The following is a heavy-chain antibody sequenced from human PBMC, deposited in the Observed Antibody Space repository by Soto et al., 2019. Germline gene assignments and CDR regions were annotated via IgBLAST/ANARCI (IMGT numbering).Heavy chain of an antibody. D-gene: IGHD6-25*01. CDR3: ARGRPAFDI. Sequence: SETLSLTCAVSGGSISSGGYSWSWIRQPPGKGLEWIGYIYHSGSTYYNPSLKSRVTISVDRSKNQFSLKLSSVTAADTAVYYCARGRPAFDIWGQGTLVTVSS. CDR2: IYHSGST. CDR1: GGSISSGGYS. V-gene: IGHV4-30-2*01. J-gene: IGHJ3*02.